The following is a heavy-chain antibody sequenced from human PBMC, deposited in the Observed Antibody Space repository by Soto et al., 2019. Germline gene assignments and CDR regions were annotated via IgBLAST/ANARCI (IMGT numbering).Heavy chain of an antibody. Sequence: ASVKVSCKPSGYTFTDLYIHWVRQAPGQGLEWMGWVDPNNGGSKQTQKFQGRLTITRGTSTGAVYMELYSLRSDDTSVYYCARENYGPLDYWDQGTMVTVSS. CDR3: ARENYGPLDY. CDR1: GYTFTDLY. D-gene: IGHD3-10*01. V-gene: IGHV1-2*02. J-gene: IGHJ4*02. CDR2: VDPNNGGS.